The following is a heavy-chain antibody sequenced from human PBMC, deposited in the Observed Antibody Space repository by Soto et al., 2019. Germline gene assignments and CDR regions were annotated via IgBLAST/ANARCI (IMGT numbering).Heavy chain of an antibody. J-gene: IGHJ5*02. D-gene: IGHD5-12*01. V-gene: IGHV3-23*01. CDR3: AKNQGVQIVALETVDWLDP. CDR1: GFIFESFV. Sequence: GGSRRRSCAASGFIFESFVVSWVRQAPEKGMEWLTSMSASGFKKYYADNGKVQLTIDRDNRQRTDDLELNNPSDEDTAVYDCAKNQGVQIVALETVDWLDPWGQAFVVT. CDR2: MSASGFKK.